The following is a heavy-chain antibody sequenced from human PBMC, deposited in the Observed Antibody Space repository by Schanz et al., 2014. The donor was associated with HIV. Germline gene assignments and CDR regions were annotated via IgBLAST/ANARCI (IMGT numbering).Heavy chain of an antibody. CDR1: GFIFKTYS. V-gene: IGHV3-23*04. CDR2: LSGSGGNT. Sequence: EVQLVESGGGLVQPGGSLRLSCAASGFIFKTYSMNWVRQAPGKGLEWVSALSGSGGNTYYADSVKGRFTISRDNSRNTLYLQMNSLRAEDTAVYYCARGWRENSFDYWGQGTLVTVSS. CDR3: ARGWRENSFDY. J-gene: IGHJ4*02. D-gene: IGHD6-19*01.